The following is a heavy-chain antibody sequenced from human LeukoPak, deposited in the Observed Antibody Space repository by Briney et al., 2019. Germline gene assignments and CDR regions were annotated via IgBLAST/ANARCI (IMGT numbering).Heavy chain of an antibody. V-gene: IGHV3-23*01. CDR1: GFTFSSYA. CDR2: ISGSGGST. Sequence: PGGSLRLSCAASGFTFSSYAMSWVRQAPGKGLEWVSAISGSGGSTYYADSVKGRFTISRDNSKNTLYLQMNSLRADDTAVYYCARGLEGRTMGYWGQGTLVTVSS. D-gene: IGHD3-10*01. CDR3: ARGLEGRTMGY. J-gene: IGHJ4*02.